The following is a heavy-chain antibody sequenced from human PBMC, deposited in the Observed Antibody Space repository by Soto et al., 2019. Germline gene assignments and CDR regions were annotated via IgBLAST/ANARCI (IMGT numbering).Heavy chain of an antibody. Sequence: QVQLQESGPGLVKPSQTLSLTCTISGSSISSGGSYWSWIRQHPGKALEWIGYIYYSRSTYYNPSLKSRVTISVDTSKNQFSLKLSSVTAADTAVYYCARQKVGRISAAGENWFDPWGQGTLVTVSS. J-gene: IGHJ5*02. D-gene: IGHD6-13*01. V-gene: IGHV4-31*03. CDR3: ARQKVGRISAAGENWFDP. CDR1: GSSISSGGSY. CDR2: IYYSRST.